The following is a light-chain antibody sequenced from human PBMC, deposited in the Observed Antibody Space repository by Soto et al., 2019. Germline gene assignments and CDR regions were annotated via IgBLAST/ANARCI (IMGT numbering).Light chain of an antibody. CDR2: DAS. CDR1: QSLSSW. J-gene: IGKJ5*01. V-gene: IGKV1-5*01. Sequence: DIQMTHSPSTLSASVLYIVTITFRSGQSLSSWLAWHQQKPGKAPKLLIYDASSLESGVPSRFSGSASGTEFTLTISSLQPDDFATYYCKQYNGYSGFGQGTRLEIK. CDR3: KQYNGYSG.